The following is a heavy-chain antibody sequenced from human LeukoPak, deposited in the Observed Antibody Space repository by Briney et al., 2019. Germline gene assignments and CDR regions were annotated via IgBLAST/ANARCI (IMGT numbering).Heavy chain of an antibody. CDR1: GGSFSGYY. D-gene: IGHD6-13*01. CDR2: INHSGST. CDR3: ARGMQLVRHWFDP. V-gene: IGHV4-34*01. J-gene: IGHJ5*02. Sequence: SETLSLTCAVYGGSFSGYYWSWIRQPPGKGLEWIGEINHSGSTNYNPSLKSRVTISVDTSKNQFSLKLSSVTAADTAVYYCARGMQLVRHWFDPWGQGTLVTVSS.